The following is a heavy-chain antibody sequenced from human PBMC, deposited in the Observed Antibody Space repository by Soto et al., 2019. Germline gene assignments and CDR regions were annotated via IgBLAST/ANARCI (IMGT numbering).Heavy chain of an antibody. V-gene: IGHV1-8*01. D-gene: IGHD5-12*01. CDR2: MNPNSGNT. CDR3: ARGWLNYYYYGMDV. Sequence: QVQLVQSGAEVKKPGASVKVSCKASGYTFTSYDINWVRQATGQGLEWMGWMNPNSGNTGYAQKFQGRVTMTRNTXXSTAYMELSSLRSEDTAVYYCARGWLNYYYYGMDVWGQGTTVTVSS. J-gene: IGHJ6*02. CDR1: GYTFTSYD.